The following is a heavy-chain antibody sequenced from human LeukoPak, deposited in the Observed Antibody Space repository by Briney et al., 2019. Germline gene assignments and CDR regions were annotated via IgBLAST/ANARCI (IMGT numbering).Heavy chain of an antibody. Sequence: PSETLSLTCAVSGYSISSGYYWGWIRQPPGKGLAWIGSIYHSGSTYYNPSLKSRVTISVDTSKNQFSLKLSSVTAADTAVYYCARDDVGYCSGGSCQGFDYWGQGTLVTVSS. CDR3: ARDDVGYCSGGSCQGFDY. J-gene: IGHJ4*02. V-gene: IGHV4-38-2*02. CDR1: GYSISSGYY. CDR2: IYHSGST. D-gene: IGHD2-15*01.